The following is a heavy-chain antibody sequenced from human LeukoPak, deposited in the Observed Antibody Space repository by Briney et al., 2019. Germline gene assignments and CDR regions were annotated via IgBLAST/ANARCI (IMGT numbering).Heavy chain of an antibody. CDR2: ISGSGGST. V-gene: IGHV3-23*01. CDR3: AKGGRLGSSWYIFDY. D-gene: IGHD6-13*01. Sequence: GGSLRLSCAASGFTFSSYAMSRVRQAPGKGLEWVSAISGSGGSTYYADSVKGRFTISRDNSKNTLYLQMNSLRAEDTAVYYCAKGGRLGSSWYIFDYWGQGTLVTVSS. J-gene: IGHJ4*02. CDR1: GFTFSSYA.